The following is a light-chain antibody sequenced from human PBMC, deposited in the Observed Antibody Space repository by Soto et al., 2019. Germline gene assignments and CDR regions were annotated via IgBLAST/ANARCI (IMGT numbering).Light chain of an antibody. J-gene: IGKJ1*01. CDR3: QERSTLWT. V-gene: IGKV3-11*01. CDR2: DAS. CDR1: QSVSGY. Sequence: ENVLTQSPATLSLSPGEKATLSCRASQSVSGYLAWYQHKRGQAPRLLIYDASYRAPGIPDRFSGSRSGTDFTLTISSLEPEDFAVYYCQERSTLWTFGQGTKVEI.